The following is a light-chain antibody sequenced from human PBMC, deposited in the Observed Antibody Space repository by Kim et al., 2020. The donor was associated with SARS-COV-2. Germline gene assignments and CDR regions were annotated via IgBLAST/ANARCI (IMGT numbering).Light chain of an antibody. Sequence: QSALTQPRSVSGSPGQSVTISCTGTSSDVGGYNYVSWYQQHQGKAPKLMIYDVSKRPSGVPDRFSGSKSGNTASLTISGLQAEDEADYYCCSYAGSYTFAYVFGTGTKVTVL. CDR1: SSDVGGYNY. J-gene: IGLJ1*01. CDR2: DVS. V-gene: IGLV2-11*01. CDR3: CSYAGSYTFAYV.